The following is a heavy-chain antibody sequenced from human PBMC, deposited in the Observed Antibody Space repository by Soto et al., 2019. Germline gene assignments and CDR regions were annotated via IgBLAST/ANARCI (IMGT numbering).Heavy chain of an antibody. CDR1: GFTFRSYW. Sequence: EVQLVESGGGLVQPGGSLRLSCAASGFTFRSYWMGWVRQVPGKGLEWVANIKQDGSEKNYVDSVKGRFTISRDNAKNSLYLQMNSLRGEDTAVYYCARENYFDYWGHGTLVTVSS. J-gene: IGHJ4*01. CDR3: ARENYFDY. CDR2: IKQDGSEK. V-gene: IGHV3-7*04.